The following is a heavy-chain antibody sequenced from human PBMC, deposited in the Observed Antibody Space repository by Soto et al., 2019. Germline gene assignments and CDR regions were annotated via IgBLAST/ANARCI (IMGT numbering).Heavy chain of an antibody. CDR3: AGLYGTPIDY. Sequence: QVQLQESGPGLVKPSETLSLTCTVSGGTISSWYWNWIRQPPGKGLEWIGYIYYSGSTNCNPSLKSRSTIQADTPKNQFSLNLGSATAADPAVYYWAGLYGTPIDYWGQGTLATVSS. V-gene: IGHV4-59*08. D-gene: IGHD1-26*01. J-gene: IGHJ4*02. CDR1: GGTISSWY. CDR2: IYYSGST.